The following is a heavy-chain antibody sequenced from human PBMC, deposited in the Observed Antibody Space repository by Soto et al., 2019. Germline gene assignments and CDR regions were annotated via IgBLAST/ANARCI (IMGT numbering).Heavy chain of an antibody. CDR1: GGSISSGGYY. D-gene: IGHD3-3*01. CDR2: IYYSGST. V-gene: IGHV4-31*03. Sequence: SETLSLTCTVSGGSISSGGYYWSCVRQHPGKGLEWIGYIYYSGSTYYNPSLKSRVTISVDKSKNQFSLKLSSVTAADTAVYYCARGLRFLDVWGQGTTVTLSS. J-gene: IGHJ6*02. CDR3: ARGLRFLDV.